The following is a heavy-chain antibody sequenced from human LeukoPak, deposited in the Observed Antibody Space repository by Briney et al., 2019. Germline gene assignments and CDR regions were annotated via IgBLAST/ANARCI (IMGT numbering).Heavy chain of an antibody. CDR3: ASYRPYYDFWSGYYDY. V-gene: IGHV1-18*01. Sequence: ASVKVSCKASGYTFTSYGISWVRQAPGQGLEWMGWISAYNGNTNYAQKLQGRVTMTTDTSTGTAYMELRSLRSDDTAVYYCASYRPYYDFWSGYYDYWGQGTLVTVSS. CDR1: GYTFTSYG. CDR2: ISAYNGNT. J-gene: IGHJ4*02. D-gene: IGHD3-3*01.